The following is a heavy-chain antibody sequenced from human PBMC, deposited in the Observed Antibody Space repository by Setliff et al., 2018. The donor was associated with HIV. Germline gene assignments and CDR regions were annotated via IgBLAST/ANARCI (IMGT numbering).Heavy chain of an antibody. J-gene: IGHJ3*01. CDR3: ANPHDGGAFDV. CDR1: GGTFKNLA. CDR2: VIPSFATA. V-gene: IGHV1-69*13. Sequence: GASVKVSCKASGGTFKNLAISWVRQAPGHGLEWMGGVIPSFATANYAQKFQGRITITADELTSTVYMDLNSLKSEDSAVYYCANPHDGGAFDVWGQGTAVTVSS. D-gene: IGHD1-1*01.